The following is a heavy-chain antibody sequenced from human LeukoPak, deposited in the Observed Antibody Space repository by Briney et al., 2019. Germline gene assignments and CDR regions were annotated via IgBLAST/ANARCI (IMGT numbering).Heavy chain of an antibody. J-gene: IGHJ4*02. V-gene: IGHV4-31*03. D-gene: IGHD6-19*01. CDR2: IYYSGST. Sequence: SETLSLTCTVSGGSISSGGYYWSWIRQHPGKGLEWIGYIYYSGSTYYNPSLKSRVTISVDTSKNQFSLKLSSVTAADTAVYYCARGARQWLVLDYWGQGTLVTVSS. CDR1: GGSISSGGYY. CDR3: ARGARQWLVLDY.